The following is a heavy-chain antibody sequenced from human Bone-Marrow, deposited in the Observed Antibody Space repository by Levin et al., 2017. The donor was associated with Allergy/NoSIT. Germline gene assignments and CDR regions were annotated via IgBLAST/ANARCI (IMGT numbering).Heavy chain of an antibody. Sequence: GGSLRLSCAASGFTVSSNYMSWVRQAPGKGLEWVSVIYSGGSTYYADSVKGRFTISRDNSKNTLYLQMNSLRAEDTAVYYCARDLVVGATTPLYYYGMDVWGKGTTVTVSS. V-gene: IGHV3-53*01. CDR3: ARDLVVGATTPLYYYGMDV. D-gene: IGHD1-26*01. CDR2: IYSGGST. CDR1: GFTVSSNY. J-gene: IGHJ6*04.